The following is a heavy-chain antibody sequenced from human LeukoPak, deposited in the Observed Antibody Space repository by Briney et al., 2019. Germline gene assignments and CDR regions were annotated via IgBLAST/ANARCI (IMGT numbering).Heavy chain of an antibody. Sequence: GSLRLSCEASGFMISKSWMTWVRQSPGRGLEWVGEINHSGSTNYNPSLKSRVTISVDTSKNQFSLKLSSVTAADTAVYFCARQSPFYYDSSGYYTRDYYYMDVWGKGTTVTISS. CDR2: INHSGST. CDR3: ARQSPFYYDSSGYYTRDYYYMDV. CDR1: GFMISKSW. J-gene: IGHJ6*03. D-gene: IGHD3-22*01. V-gene: IGHV4-4*01.